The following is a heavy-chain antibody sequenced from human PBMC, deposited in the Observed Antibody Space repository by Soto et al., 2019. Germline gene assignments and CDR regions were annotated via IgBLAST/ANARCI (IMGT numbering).Heavy chain of an antibody. J-gene: IGHJ4*02. D-gene: IGHD3-22*01. CDR3: ARGPRRITMIVVVIGYFDY. CDR2: IYYSGST. V-gene: IGHV4-59*12. CDR1: GGSISSYY. Sequence: SETLSLTCTVSGGSISSYYWSWIRQPPGKGLEWIGYIYYSGSTNYNPSLKSRVTISVDTSKNQFFLKLSSVTAACTAVYYCARGPRRITMIVVVIGYFDYWGQGTLVTVSS.